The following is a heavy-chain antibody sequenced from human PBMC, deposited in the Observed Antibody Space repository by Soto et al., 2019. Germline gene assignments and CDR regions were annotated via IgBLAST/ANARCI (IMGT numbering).Heavy chain of an antibody. CDR1: GGSISSYY. V-gene: IGHV4-59*08. Sequence: SETLSLTCTVSGGSISSYYWSWIRQPPGKGLEWIGYIYYSGSTNYNPSLKSRVTISVDTSKNQFSLKLSSVTAADTAVYYCARHPPLTEYYIHYPGQATLVTVSS. CDR2: IYYSGST. CDR3: ARHPPLTEYYIHY. J-gene: IGHJ4*02.